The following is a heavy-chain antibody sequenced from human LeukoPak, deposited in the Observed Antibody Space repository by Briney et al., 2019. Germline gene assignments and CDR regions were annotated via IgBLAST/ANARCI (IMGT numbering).Heavy chain of an antibody. CDR2: IIPIFGTA. V-gene: IGHV1-69*13. CDR1: GGTFSSYA. D-gene: IGHD3-22*01. CDR3: ASPLHSTYDTPYYFNY. Sequence: SVKVSCKASGGTFSSYAISWVRQAPGQGLEWMGGIIPIFGTANYAQKFQGRVTITADESTSTAYMELSSLRSEDTAVYYCASPLHSTYDTPYYFNYWGQGTLVTVSS. J-gene: IGHJ4*02.